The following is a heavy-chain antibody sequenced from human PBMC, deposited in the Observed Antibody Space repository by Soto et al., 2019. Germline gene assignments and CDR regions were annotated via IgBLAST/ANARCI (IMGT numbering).Heavy chain of an antibody. Sequence: QVQLVQSGAEVKRPGASVKVSCKASGYTLTSYDFNWVRQAPGQGLEWMGGVNPNSGNTDYAQKFQGRVTMTRNTSIRTAYMELSSLRSEDTAVYYCARASYLDPAFDIWGQGTMVTVSS. CDR2: VNPNSGNT. D-gene: IGHD2-2*03. CDR3: ARASYLDPAFDI. J-gene: IGHJ3*02. V-gene: IGHV1-8*01. CDR1: GYTLTSYD.